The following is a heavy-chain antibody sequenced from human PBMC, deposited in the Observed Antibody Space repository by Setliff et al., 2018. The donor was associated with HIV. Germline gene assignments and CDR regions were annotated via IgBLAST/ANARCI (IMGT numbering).Heavy chain of an antibody. CDR2: IYPGDTDT. V-gene: IGHV5-51*01. CDR3: ARQAAAFDI. J-gene: IGHJ3*02. D-gene: IGHD6-25*01. CDR1: GHSFNSYW. Sequence: PGESLKISCKGSGHSFNSYWIGWVLQMAGKGLEWMGIIYPGDTDTRYSPSFQGQVTISADKSISTAYLQWSSLKASDTAMYYCARQAAAFDIWGQGTMVTVSS.